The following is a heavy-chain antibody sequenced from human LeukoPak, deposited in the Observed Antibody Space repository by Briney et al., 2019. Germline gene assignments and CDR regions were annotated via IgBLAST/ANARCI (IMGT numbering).Heavy chain of an antibody. J-gene: IGHJ5*02. CDR2: IYSGGST. D-gene: IGHD3-10*01. V-gene: IGHV3-53*05. Sequence: PGGSVRLSCAASGFTLSSNYMSWVRQAPGKGLEWVSVIYSGGSTYYSDSVKGRFTISRDNSKNTLYLQNNSPKAEDHAGYYRGRGKRIFDHWAQGTLVTVSS. CDR1: GFTLSSNY. CDR3: GRGKRIFDH.